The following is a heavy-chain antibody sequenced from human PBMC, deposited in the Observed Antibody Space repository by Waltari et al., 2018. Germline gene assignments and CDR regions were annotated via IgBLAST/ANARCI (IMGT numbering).Heavy chain of an antibody. V-gene: IGHV4-38-2*02. CDR2: IYHSGST. D-gene: IGHD6-19*01. J-gene: IGHJ5*02. CDR3: ARDPTGYSSGWYPAVGNWFDP. Sequence: QVQLQESGPGLVKPSETLSLTCTVSGYSISSGYYWGWIRQPPGQGLEWIGSIYHSGSTYYNPSLKSRVTISVDTSKNQFSLKLSSVTAADTAVYYCARDPTGYSSGWYPAVGNWFDPWGQGTLVTVSS. CDR1: GYSISSGYY.